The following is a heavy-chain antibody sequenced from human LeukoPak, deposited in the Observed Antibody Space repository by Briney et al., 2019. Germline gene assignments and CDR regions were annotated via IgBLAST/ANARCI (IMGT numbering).Heavy chain of an antibody. Sequence: WETLSLTCNVSGGSISSSYWSWIRQPPGKGLEWIGYIYYSGSTNYNPSLKSRVTMSVDTSKNQFSLKVTSVTAADTAVYYCARLTAYFDLWGRGTLVPVSS. V-gene: IGHV4-59*08. J-gene: IGHJ2*01. CDR1: GGSISSSY. CDR2: IYYSGST. CDR3: ARLTAYFDL.